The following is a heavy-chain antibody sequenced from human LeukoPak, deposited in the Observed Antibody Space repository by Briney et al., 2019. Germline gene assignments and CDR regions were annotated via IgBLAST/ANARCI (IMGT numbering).Heavy chain of an antibody. J-gene: IGHJ4*02. CDR3: AREGVNYYDSSGYSHFDC. Sequence: ASVKVSCKASGYTFTSYAMHWVRQAPGQRLEWMGWINAGNGNTKYSQEFQGRVTITRDTSASTAYMELSSLRSEDMAVYYCAREGVNYYDSSGYSHFDCWGQGTLVTVSS. CDR2: INAGNGNT. CDR1: GYTFTSYA. D-gene: IGHD3-22*01. V-gene: IGHV1-3*03.